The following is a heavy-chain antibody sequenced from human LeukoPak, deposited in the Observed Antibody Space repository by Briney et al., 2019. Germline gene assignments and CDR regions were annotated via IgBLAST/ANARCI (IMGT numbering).Heavy chain of an antibody. J-gene: IGHJ3*02. CDR2: IYYSGST. V-gene: IGHV4-59*01. Sequence: SETLSLTCTVSGGSISSYYWSWIRQPPGKGLEWIGYIYYSGSTNYNPSLKSRVTISVDTSKNQFSLKLSSVTAADTAVYYCARAVYYDFWSGSYAFDIWGQGTMVTVSS. D-gene: IGHD3-3*01. CDR1: GGSISSYY. CDR3: ARAVYYDFWSGSYAFDI.